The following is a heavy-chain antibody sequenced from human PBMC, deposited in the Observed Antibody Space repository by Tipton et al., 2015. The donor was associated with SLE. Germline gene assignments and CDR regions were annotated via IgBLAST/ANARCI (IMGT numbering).Heavy chain of an antibody. CDR2: INHSGST. Sequence: TLSLTCAVYGGSFSGYYWSWIRQPPGKGLEWIGEINHSGSTNYNPSLKSRVTISVDTSKNQFSLKLSSVTAAGTAVYYCARGKDIVVARDAFDIWGQGTMVTVSS. D-gene: IGHD2-15*01. CDR1: GGSFSGYY. V-gene: IGHV4-34*01. CDR3: ARGKDIVVARDAFDI. J-gene: IGHJ3*02.